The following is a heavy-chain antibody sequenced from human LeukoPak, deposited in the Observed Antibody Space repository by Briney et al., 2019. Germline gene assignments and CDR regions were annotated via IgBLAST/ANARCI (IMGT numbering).Heavy chain of an antibody. CDR2: IDPSGGST. D-gene: IGHD4-17*01. Sequence: GASVKVSCKASGYTFTNYYMHWVRQAPGQGLEWLAIIDPSGGSTSYAQKFQGRVTMTRDTSTSTVYMELSSLRSEDTAMYYCARGRMYGDYGYFEYWGQGTLVTVSS. CDR3: ARGRMYGDYGYFEY. J-gene: IGHJ4*02. CDR1: GYTFTNYY. V-gene: IGHV1-46*01.